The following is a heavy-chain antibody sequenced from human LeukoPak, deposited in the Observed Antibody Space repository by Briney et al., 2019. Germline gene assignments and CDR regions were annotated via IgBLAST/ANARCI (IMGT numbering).Heavy chain of an antibody. CDR3: ASDVGYCRSTSCYGLYY. Sequence: EASVKVSCKASGYTFTNYGVTWMRQAPGQGLEWMGWISVYNGNTKYAQKLQGRVTMTTDTSTSTAYMELRSLRSDDTAVYYCASDVGYCRSTSCYGLYYWGQGTLVTVSS. D-gene: IGHD2-2*01. V-gene: IGHV1-18*01. CDR1: GYTFTNYG. CDR2: ISVYNGNT. J-gene: IGHJ4*02.